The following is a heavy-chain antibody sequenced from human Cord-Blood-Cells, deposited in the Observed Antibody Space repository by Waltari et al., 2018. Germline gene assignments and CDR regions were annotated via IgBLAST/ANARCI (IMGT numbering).Heavy chain of an antibody. CDR2: INHSGST. V-gene: IGHV4-34*01. J-gene: IGHJ6*02. Sequence: QVQLQQWGAGLLKPSETLSLTCAVYGGSFSGYYWSWIRQPPGKGLEWIGEINHSGSTNYNPSLKRRVTISVDTSKNQFSLKLSSVTAADTAVYYCAGIRQNDYGDYVDYYYGMDVWGQGTTVTVSS. CDR1: GGSFSGYY. D-gene: IGHD4-17*01. CDR3: AGIRQNDYGDYVDYYYGMDV.